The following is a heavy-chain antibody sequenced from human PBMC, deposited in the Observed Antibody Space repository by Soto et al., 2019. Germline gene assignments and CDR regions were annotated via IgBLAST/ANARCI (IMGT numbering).Heavy chain of an antibody. CDR2: INHSGST. J-gene: IGHJ4*02. V-gene: IGHV4-34*01. CDR1: GGSFSGYY. CDR3: ARDKIPGLFDY. D-gene: IGHD2-21*01. Sequence: QVQLQQWGAGLLKPSETLSLTCAVYGGSFSGYYWTWIRQPPGTGLEWIGEINHSGSTNYNPSLKGPVTTSVDTYKNQFSLKLTSVTAADTAVYSCARDKIPGLFDYWGQGTLVTVSS.